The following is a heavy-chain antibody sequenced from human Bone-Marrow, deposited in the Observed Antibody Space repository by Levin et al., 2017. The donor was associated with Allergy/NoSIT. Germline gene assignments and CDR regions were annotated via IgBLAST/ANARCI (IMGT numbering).Heavy chain of an antibody. CDR1: GFTFSSYS. J-gene: IGHJ4*02. CDR2: ISSSSSTI. CDR3: ARLRDDDYGDYPIDY. V-gene: IGHV3-48*02. Sequence: LSLTCAASGFTFSSYSMNWVRQAPGKGLEWVSYISSSSSTIYYADSVKGRFTISRDNAKNSLYLQMNSLRDEDTAVYYCARLRDDDYGDYPIDYWGQGTLVTVSS. D-gene: IGHD4-17*01.